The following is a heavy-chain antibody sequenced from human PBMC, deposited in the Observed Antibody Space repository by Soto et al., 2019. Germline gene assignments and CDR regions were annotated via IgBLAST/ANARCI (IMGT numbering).Heavy chain of an antibody. CDR3: ARERCSSTSCYKGPFYYYGLDV. CDR1: GYMFTTYG. Sequence: GASVKVSCKAPGYMFTTYGISWVRQAPGQGLEWMGWISAYNGNTKYAQKLQGRVTMTTDTSTSTAYMELRSLRSDDTAVYYCARERCSSTSCYKGPFYYYGLDVWGQGTTVTVSS. V-gene: IGHV1-18*01. J-gene: IGHJ6*02. D-gene: IGHD2-2*02. CDR2: ISAYNGNT.